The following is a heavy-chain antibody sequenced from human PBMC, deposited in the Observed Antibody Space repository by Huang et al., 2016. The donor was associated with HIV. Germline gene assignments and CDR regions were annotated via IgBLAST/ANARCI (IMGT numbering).Heavy chain of an antibody. Sequence: QVWLVESGGGVVQPWRPLRLSCVGSGFSFGSYGIHWVRQAPGKGLEWVAFSSYDGNGRSYAGSVKGRFSISRQNSKSTVSLQMNSLRVEDSGVYFCAKGSGHFDSWGQGTLVTVSP. CDR1: GFSFGSYG. CDR3: AKGSGHFDS. J-gene: IGHJ5*01. CDR2: SSYDGNGR. V-gene: IGHV3-30*18. D-gene: IGHD2-8*02.